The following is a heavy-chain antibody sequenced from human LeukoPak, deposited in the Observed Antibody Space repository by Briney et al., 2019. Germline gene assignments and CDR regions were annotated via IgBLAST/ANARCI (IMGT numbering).Heavy chain of an antibody. CDR3: AREGQYYYDSSGYHDAFDI. J-gene: IGHJ3*02. CDR1: VGSISSGGYY. Sequence: PSETLSLTCTVSVGSISSGGYYWSWIRQHPGKGLEWIGYIYYSGSTYYNPSLKSRVTISVDTSKNQFSLKLSSVTAADTAVYYCAREGQYYYDSSGYHDAFDIRGQGTMVTVSS. V-gene: IGHV4-31*03. D-gene: IGHD3-22*01. CDR2: IYYSGST.